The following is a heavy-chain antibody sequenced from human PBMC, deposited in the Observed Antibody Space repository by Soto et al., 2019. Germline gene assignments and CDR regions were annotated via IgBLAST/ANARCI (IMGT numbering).Heavy chain of an antibody. CDR2: IDWDDDK. CDR3: ARISRAAAGTYYFDY. V-gene: IGHV2-70*01. D-gene: IGHD6-13*01. Sequence: SGPTLVNPTQTLTLTCTFSGFSLSTSGMCVSWIRQPPGKALEWLALIDWDDDKYYGTSLKTRLTISRDTSKNQVVLTMTNMDPVDTATYYCARISRAAAGTYYFDYWGQGTLVTVSS. J-gene: IGHJ4*02. CDR1: GFSLSTSGMC.